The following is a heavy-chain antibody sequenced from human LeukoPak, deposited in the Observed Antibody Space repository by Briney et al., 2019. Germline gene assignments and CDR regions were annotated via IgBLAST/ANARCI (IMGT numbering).Heavy chain of an antibody. Sequence: SETLSLTCTVSGGSISSSSYYWSWIRQPPGKGLEWIGYIYYSGSTNYNPSLKSRVTISVDTSKNQFSLRLSSVTAADTVVYYCARVPLIYDFWSGYPYYFDYWGQGTLVTVSS. V-gene: IGHV4-61*01. D-gene: IGHD3-3*01. CDR3: ARVPLIYDFWSGYPYYFDY. CDR1: GGSISSSSYY. CDR2: IYYSGST. J-gene: IGHJ4*02.